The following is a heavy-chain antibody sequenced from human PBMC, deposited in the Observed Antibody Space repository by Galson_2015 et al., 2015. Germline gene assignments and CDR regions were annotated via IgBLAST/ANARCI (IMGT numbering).Heavy chain of an antibody. CDR2: ISGRGGST. CDR3: AKKSKDIVVVVTARGYMDV. CDR1: GFTFSTYD. Sequence: SLRLSCAASGFTFSTYDMSWVRQAPGKGLEWVSSISGRGGSTYDADSVKGRFSISRDNSKNTMYPQMNNLRAEDTAVYYCAKKSKDIVVVVTARGYMDVWGKGTAVTVSS. D-gene: IGHD2-15*01. J-gene: IGHJ6*03. V-gene: IGHV3-23*01.